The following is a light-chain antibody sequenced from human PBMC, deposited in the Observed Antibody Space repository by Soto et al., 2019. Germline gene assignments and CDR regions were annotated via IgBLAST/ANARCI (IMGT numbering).Light chain of an antibody. CDR3: QQYNNWPT. Sequence: ENVLTQSPATLSLSPGERAALSCGASRSVSSSYLAWYQQKPGLAPRLLIYDASRRATGIPARFSGSGSGTEFTLTISSLQSEDFAVYYCQQYNNWPTFGQGTKVDIK. J-gene: IGKJ1*01. V-gene: IGKV3D-20*01. CDR2: DAS. CDR1: RSVSSSY.